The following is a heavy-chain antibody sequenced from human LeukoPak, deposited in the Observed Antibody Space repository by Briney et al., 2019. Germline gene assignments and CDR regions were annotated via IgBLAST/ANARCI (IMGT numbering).Heavy chain of an antibody. Sequence: PGGSLRLSCAASGFTFSSYAMSWVRQAPGKGLEWVGRIKSNSAGGTADYAAPVQGRFTISRDDSKDTLYLQVNSLKTEDTAVYYCVAVASHYLRGGSCHYYIYWGQGTLVTVSS. D-gene: IGHD2-2*01. CDR3: VAVASHYLRGGSCHYYIY. V-gene: IGHV3-15*01. CDR1: GFTFSSYA. CDR2: IKSNSAGGTA. J-gene: IGHJ4*02.